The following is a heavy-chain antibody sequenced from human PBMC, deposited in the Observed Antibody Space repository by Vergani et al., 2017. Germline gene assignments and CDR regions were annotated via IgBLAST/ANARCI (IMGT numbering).Heavy chain of an antibody. D-gene: IGHD2-21*02. CDR2: VDPEDGET. J-gene: IGHJ2*01. Sequence: EVQLVQSGAEVKKPGATMKISCKVSGYTFTDHYMHWVKQAPGKGLEWMGLVDPEDGETIYAEKFKGRVIIAADTSTDTAHLELSNLRSEDTAVYYCARDCPGGGGDCSAGWYFDLWGRGTLVTVSS. CDR3: ARDCPGGGGDCSAGWYFDL. V-gene: IGHV1-69-2*01. CDR1: GYTFTDHY.